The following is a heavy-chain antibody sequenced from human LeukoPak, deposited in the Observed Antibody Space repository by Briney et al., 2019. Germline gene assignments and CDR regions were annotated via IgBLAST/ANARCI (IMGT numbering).Heavy chain of an antibody. D-gene: IGHD3-3*01. J-gene: IGHJ4*02. CDR3: AVYDTTPTDY. CDR2: INHSGST. CDR1: GGSFSGYY. V-gene: IGHV4-34*01. Sequence: SETLSLTCAVYGGSFSGYYWSWIRQPPGKGLEWIGEINHSGSTNYNPSLKSRVTISVDTSKNQFSLKLSSVTAADTAVYYCAVYDTTPTDYWGQGTLVTVSS.